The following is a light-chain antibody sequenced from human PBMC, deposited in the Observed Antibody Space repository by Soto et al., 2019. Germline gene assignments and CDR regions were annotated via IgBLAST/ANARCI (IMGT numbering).Light chain of an antibody. CDR2: MGT. CDR3: IQTQQTPFT. J-gene: IGKJ3*01. V-gene: IGKV2-28*01. Sequence: IVVTQSPLSLSVTPGEPASISCRSSQSLLRENEYKYLDWYLQKPGQSPQLLIDMGTNRASGVPDRFSGSGSATDFTLEISRVEAEDVGVYYCIQTQQTPFTFGPGTKLDI. CDR1: QSLLRENEYKY.